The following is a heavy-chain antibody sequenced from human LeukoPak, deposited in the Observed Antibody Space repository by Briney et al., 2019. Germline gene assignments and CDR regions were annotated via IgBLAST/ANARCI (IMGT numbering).Heavy chain of an antibody. CDR2: IYYSGST. Sequence: SEALSLTSTVAAGSISSYYWCWIGQPPGQGLEWIGYIYYSGSTNYNPSLKSRVTISVDTSKNQFSLKLSSVTAADTAVYYCARHGRHWFDPWGQGTLVTVSS. CDR1: AGSISSYY. V-gene: IGHV4-59*08. CDR3: ARHGRHWFDP. J-gene: IGHJ5*02.